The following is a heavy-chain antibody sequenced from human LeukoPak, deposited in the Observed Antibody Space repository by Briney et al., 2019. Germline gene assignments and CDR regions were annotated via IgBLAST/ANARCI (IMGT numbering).Heavy chain of an antibody. CDR1: GYSISSGYY. CDR3: ARHSAAGESYYYYYMDV. Sequence: PSETLSLTCAVSGYSISSGYYWGWIRPPPGKGLEWIGSIYHSGSTYYNPSLKSRVTISVDTSKNQFSLKLSSVTAADTAVYYCARHSAAGESYYYYYMDVWGKGTTVTVSS. CDR2: IYHSGST. J-gene: IGHJ6*03. V-gene: IGHV4-38-2*01. D-gene: IGHD3-16*01.